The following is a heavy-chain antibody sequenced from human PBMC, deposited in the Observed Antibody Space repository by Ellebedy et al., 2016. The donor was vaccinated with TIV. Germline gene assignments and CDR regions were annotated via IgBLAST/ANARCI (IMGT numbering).Heavy chain of an antibody. D-gene: IGHD1/OR15-1a*01. CDR1: GFSLNDAGVG. V-gene: IGHV2-26*01. Sequence: SGPTLVKPTETLTLICTVSGFSLNDAGVGVSWVRQSPGKALECLANIFPNREKSYSTSLKSRLTISKDTSKSQVVLTMTDMDPADTATYYCARAHASAWNTVYYYDFWGQGTRVTVSS. CDR2: IFPNREK. CDR3: ARAHASAWNTVYYYDF. J-gene: IGHJ4*02.